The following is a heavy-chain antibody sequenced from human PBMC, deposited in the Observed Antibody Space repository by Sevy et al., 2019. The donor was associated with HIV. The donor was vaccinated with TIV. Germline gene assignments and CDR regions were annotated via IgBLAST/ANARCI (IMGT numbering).Heavy chain of an antibody. CDR3: ARDCSSTSCLWGLDV. Sequence: GGSLRLSCAASGFMFSNYWMSWVRQAPGKGLEWVANIKRDGSEKYYVASVKGRFTISRDNAKNSLYLQMNSLRAEDTAVYYCARDCSSTSCLWGLDVWGQRTTVTVSS. V-gene: IGHV3-7*03. CDR1: GFMFSNYW. CDR2: IKRDGSEK. D-gene: IGHD2-2*01. J-gene: IGHJ6*02.